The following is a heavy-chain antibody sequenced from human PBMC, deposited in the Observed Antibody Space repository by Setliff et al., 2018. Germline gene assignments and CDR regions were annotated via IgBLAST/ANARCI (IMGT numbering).Heavy chain of an antibody. CDR1: GYTFTSYY. CDR2: INPSGGST. V-gene: IGHV1-46*01. Sequence: ASVKVSCKASGYTFTSYYMHWVRQAPGQGLEWMGIINPSGGSTSYAQKFQGRVTMTRDTSTSTVYMELSSLRSEDTAVYYCARDLSTTVMTRSWYYFDYWGQGTLVTVSS. J-gene: IGHJ4*02. D-gene: IGHD4-17*01. CDR3: ARDLSTTVMTRSWYYFDY.